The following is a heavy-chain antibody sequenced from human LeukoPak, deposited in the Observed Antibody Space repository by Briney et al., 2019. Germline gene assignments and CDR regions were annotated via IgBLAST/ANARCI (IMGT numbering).Heavy chain of an antibody. D-gene: IGHD5-18*01. CDR2: INANNGNT. CDR3: ARYSYGVNWFDP. CDR1: GYTFTSYG. V-gene: IGHV1-18*01. Sequence: ASVKVSCKASGYTFTSYGITWVRQAPGQGLEWMGWINANNGNTNYAQNLQGRVTMTRDTSTSTAYMELRSLRSDDTAVYYCARYSYGVNWFDPWGQGTLVTVSS. J-gene: IGHJ5*02.